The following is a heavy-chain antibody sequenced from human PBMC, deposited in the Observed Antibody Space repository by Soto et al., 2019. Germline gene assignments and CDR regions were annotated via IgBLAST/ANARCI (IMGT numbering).Heavy chain of an antibody. CDR3: ARRGGYCSSTSCYAYYYGMDV. Sequence: SETLSLTCTVSGGSISSGGSYWSWIRQHPGKGLEWIGYIYYSGSTYYNPSLKSRVTISVDTSKNQFSLKLSSVTAADTAVYYCARRGGYCSSTSCYAYYYGMDVWGQGTTVTVSS. D-gene: IGHD2-2*01. CDR2: IYYSGST. CDR1: GGSISSGGSY. V-gene: IGHV4-31*03. J-gene: IGHJ6*02.